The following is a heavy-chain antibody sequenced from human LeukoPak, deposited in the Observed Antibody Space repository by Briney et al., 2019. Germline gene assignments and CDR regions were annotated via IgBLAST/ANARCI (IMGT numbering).Heavy chain of an antibody. D-gene: IGHD3-10*01. CDR1: GFTFSSYA. CDR3: ARDRVGPLDY. Sequence: GSLRLSCAASGFTFSSYAMHWVRQAPGKGLEWVAVISYDGSNKYYADSVKGRFTISRDNSKNTLYLQMNSLRAEDTAVYYCARDRVGPLDYWGQGTLVTVSS. CDR2: ISYDGSNK. J-gene: IGHJ4*02. V-gene: IGHV3-30-3*01.